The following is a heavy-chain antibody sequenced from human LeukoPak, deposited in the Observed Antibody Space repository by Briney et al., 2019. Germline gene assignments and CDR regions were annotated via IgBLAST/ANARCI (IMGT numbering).Heavy chain of an antibody. J-gene: IGHJ4*02. D-gene: IGHD1-26*01. CDR2: INPSSGGT. Sequence: ASVKVSCKASGYTFTNYGISWVRQAPGQGLEWMGWINPSSGGTNYAQKFQGRVTITRDTSITTAYMELSRLRSDDTALYYCARMVGATIGAFDFWGQGTLVTVSS. CDR3: ARMVGATIGAFDF. CDR1: GYTFTNYG. V-gene: IGHV1-2*02.